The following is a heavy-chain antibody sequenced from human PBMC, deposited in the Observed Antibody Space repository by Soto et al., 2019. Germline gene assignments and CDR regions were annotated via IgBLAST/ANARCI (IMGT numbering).Heavy chain of an antibody. CDR2: ISGAGVHT. CDR1: GFTFSRYW. V-gene: IGHV3-74*01. Sequence: EVQLAESGGGLIQPGGSLRLSCATSGFTFSRYWIHWVRQAPGGGLVWVSRISGAGVHTDYAESVKGRFTVSRDIAKSTGYLQMNNLRAEDTAIYYCARLGFVGEGDFWGQGILVAVSS. D-gene: IGHD3-16*01. J-gene: IGHJ4*02. CDR3: ARLGFVGEGDF.